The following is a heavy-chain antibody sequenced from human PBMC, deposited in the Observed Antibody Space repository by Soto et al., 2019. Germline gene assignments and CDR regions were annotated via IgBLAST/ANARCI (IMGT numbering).Heavy chain of an antibody. CDR2: ISGAGGAT. CDR3: AKEQGSYASVGGDY. J-gene: IGHJ4*02. V-gene: IGHV3-23*01. Sequence: EVQLLESGGGLVQPGGSLRLSCAASGFTFSNYAMSWVRQAPGKGLEWVSTISGAGGATFYADSVKGRFTISRDNSKITLLLQLNSLRAEDTAIYYGAKEQGSYASVGGDYWGQGTLVTVSS. D-gene: IGHD2-2*01. CDR1: GFTFSNYA.